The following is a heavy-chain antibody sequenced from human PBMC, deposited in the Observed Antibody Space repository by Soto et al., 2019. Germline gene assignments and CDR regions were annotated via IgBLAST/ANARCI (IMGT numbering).Heavy chain of an antibody. V-gene: IGHV1-18*01. Sequence: QVQLVQSGAEVKKPGASVKVSCKASGYTFTSYSITWVRQAPGQGLEWMGWISAHNGNTKYAQKLQGRVTMTTDTSTSTACMEVRSLRSDDTAVYYCARDTARALPDAWGQGTLVTVSS. CDR2: ISAHNGNT. D-gene: IGHD5-18*01. J-gene: IGHJ4*02. CDR3: ARDTARALPDA. CDR1: GYTFTSYS.